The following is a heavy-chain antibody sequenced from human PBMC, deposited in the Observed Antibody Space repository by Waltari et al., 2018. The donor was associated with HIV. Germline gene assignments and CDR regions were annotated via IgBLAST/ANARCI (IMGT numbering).Heavy chain of an antibody. D-gene: IGHD3-16*01. CDR3: ASPKGGWLFAFDV. J-gene: IGHJ3*01. V-gene: IGHV5-51*01. Sequence: QLVQSGGEVKQTGESLKISCKGSGFTFSTYWIAWVRQVPGKGLEWMGMIWPSDSDTKYSPTYQGNVTISADRSISTAYLQWSSLRASDTAMYYCASPKGGWLFAFDVWGQGTMVTVSS. CDR1: GFTFSTYW. CDR2: IWPSDSDT.